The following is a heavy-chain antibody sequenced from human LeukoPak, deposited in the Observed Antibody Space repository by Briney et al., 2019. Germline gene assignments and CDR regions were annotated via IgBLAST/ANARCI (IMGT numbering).Heavy chain of an antibody. V-gene: IGHV3-30*04. Sequence: GRSLRLSCAASGFTFSSYAMHWVRQAPGKGLEWVAVISYDGSNKYYADSVKGRFTISGDNSKNTLYLQMNSLRAEDTAVYYCARDNTYYYDSSGYYPYYGMDVWGQGTTVTVSS. CDR3: ARDNTYYYDSSGYYPYYGMDV. J-gene: IGHJ6*02. CDR1: GFTFSSYA. D-gene: IGHD3-22*01. CDR2: ISYDGSNK.